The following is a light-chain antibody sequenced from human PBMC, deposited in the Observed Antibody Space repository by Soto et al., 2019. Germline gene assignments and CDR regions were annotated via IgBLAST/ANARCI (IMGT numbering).Light chain of an antibody. CDR3: QVRYVSPP. V-gene: IGKV3-11*01. CDR2: DAS. Sequence: IVLTQSPVTLALSPGERAVLSCRASQSVSASLAWYQHKPGQAPRLFIYDASKRAPGIPARFSGSGSGTDFTLTISSLEPEDIAVYYCQVRYVSPPFGQGPKVDIK. J-gene: IGKJ1*01. CDR1: QSVSAS.